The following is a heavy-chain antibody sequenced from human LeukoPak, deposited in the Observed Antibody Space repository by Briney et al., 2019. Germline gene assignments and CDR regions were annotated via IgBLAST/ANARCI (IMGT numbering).Heavy chain of an antibody. V-gene: IGHV4-59*01. J-gene: IGHJ4*02. CDR1: GGSISSYY. CDR2: IYYSGST. CDR3: ARTSGGVIVIQPFDY. D-gene: IGHD3-16*02. Sequence: SETLSLTCTVSGGSISSYYWSWIRQPPGKGLEWIGYIYYSGSTNYNPSLKSRVTISVDTSKNQFSLKLSSVTAADTAVYYCARTSGGVIVIQPFDYWGQGTLVTVSS.